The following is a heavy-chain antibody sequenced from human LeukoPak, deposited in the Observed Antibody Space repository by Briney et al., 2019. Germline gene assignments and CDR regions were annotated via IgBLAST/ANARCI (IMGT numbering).Heavy chain of an antibody. CDR3: ARDQLKRYSSGWYW. CDR2: ISSSSSYI. V-gene: IGHV3-21*01. D-gene: IGHD6-19*01. Sequence: PGGSLRLSCAASGFTFSSYSMNWVRQASGKGLEWVSSISSSSSYIYYADSVKGRFTISRDNAKNSLYLQMNSLRAEDTAVYYCARDQLKRYSSGWYWWGQGTLVTVSS. J-gene: IGHJ4*02. CDR1: GFTFSSYS.